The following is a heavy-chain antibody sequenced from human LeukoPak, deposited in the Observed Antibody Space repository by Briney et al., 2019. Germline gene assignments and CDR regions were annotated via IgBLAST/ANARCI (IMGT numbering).Heavy chain of an antibody. CDR2: ISSSSSYI. CDR3: ARLAIYFDWLSWVDAFDI. D-gene: IGHD3-9*01. V-gene: IGHV3-21*01. CDR1: GFTFSSYS. Sequence: PGGSLRLSCAASGFTFSSYSMNWVRQAPGKGLEWVSSISSSSSYIYYADSVKGRFTISRDNAKNSLYLQMNSLRAEDTAVYYCARLAIYFDWLSWVDAFDIWGQGTMVTVSS. J-gene: IGHJ3*02.